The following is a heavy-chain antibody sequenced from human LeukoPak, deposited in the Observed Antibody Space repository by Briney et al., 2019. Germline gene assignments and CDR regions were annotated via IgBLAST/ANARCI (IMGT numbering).Heavy chain of an antibody. Sequence: GGSLRLSCAASGLTFSNAWMTWVRQAPGKGLEWVGRIKSKSDGGTTDFAAPVKGRFTISRDDSINPLYLLMNSLKTEELGVYYCTTGPVLLWLGTPPKVNDTYMDGWGKGTTVTVSS. D-gene: IGHD3-10*01. V-gene: IGHV3-15*01. CDR3: TTGPVLLWLGTPPKVNDTYMDG. J-gene: IGHJ6*03. CDR1: GLTFSNAW. CDR2: IKSKSDGGTT.